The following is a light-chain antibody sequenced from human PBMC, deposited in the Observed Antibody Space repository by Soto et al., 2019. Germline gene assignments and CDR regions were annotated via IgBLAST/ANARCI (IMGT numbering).Light chain of an antibody. CDR2: EVS. J-gene: IGLJ1*01. CDR3: SSYTSSSIDYV. Sequence: QSVLTQPASVSGSPGQSITISCTGTSSDVGGYNYVSWYQQHPGKAPKLMISEVSNRPSGVSNRFSGSKSGNTASLTISGLQDEDEADYYCSSYTSSSIDYVFGTGTKLSVL. CDR1: SSDVGGYNY. V-gene: IGLV2-14*01.